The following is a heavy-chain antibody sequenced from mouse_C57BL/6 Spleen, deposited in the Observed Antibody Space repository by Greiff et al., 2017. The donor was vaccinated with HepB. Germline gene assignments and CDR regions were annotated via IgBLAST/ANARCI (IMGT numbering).Heavy chain of an antibody. CDR1: GYTFTSYG. CDR3: AFITTVVGNYYAMDY. D-gene: IGHD1-1*01. V-gene: IGHV1-81*01. J-gene: IGHJ4*01. CDR2: IYPRSGNT. Sequence: VQLQQSGAELARPGASVKLSCKASGYTFTSYGISWVKQRTGQGLEWIGEIYPRSGNTYYNEKFKGKATLTADKSSSTAYMELRSLTSEDSAVYFCAFITTVVGNYYAMDYWGQGTSVTVSS.